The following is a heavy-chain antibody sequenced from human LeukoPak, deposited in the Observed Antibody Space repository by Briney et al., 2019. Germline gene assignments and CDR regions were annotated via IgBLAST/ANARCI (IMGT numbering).Heavy chain of an antibody. CDR2: ISYDGSNK. CDR3: AREHVGVGIDY. CDR1: GFTFSSYA. Sequence: PGGSLRLSCAASGFTFSSYAMYWVRQAPGKGLEWVAVISYDGSNKYYADSVKGRFTISRDNSKNTLYLQMNSLRAEDTAVYYCAREHVGVGIDYWGQGTLVTVSS. D-gene: IGHD3-10*01. V-gene: IGHV3-30-3*01. J-gene: IGHJ4*02.